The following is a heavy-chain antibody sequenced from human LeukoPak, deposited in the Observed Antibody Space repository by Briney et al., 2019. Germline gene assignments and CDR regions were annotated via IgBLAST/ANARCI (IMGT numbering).Heavy chain of an antibody. CDR3: ARDRGLAVAGRLNY. CDR2: ISTSGSYI. V-gene: IGHV3-21*01. CDR1: GFTFITSS. J-gene: IGHJ4*02. Sequence: GGSLRLSCAASGFTFITSSMNWVRQPPGKGLEWVSSISTSGSYIYFADSVKGRFTISRDNAKNSLYLQMNSLRAEDTAVYYCARDRGLAVAGRLNYWGQGTLVTVSS. D-gene: IGHD6-19*01.